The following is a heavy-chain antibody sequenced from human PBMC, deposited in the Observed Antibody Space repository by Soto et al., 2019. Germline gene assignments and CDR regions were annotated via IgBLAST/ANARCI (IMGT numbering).Heavy chain of an antibody. CDR2: IYYSGST. J-gene: IGHJ6*02. D-gene: IGHD3-10*01. Sequence: SETLSLTCTVSGGSISSYYWSWIRQPPGKGLEWIGYIYYSGSTNYNPSLKSRVTISVDTSKNQFSLKLSSVTAADTAVYYSGRDLGGSGSYYNVYGMDVWGQGTTVTVSS. CDR1: GGSISSYY. CDR3: GRDLGGSGSYYNVYGMDV. V-gene: IGHV4-59*01.